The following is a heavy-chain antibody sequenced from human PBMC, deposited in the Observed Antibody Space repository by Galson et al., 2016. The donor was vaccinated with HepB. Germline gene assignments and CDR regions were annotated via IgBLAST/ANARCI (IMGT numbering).Heavy chain of an antibody. D-gene: IGHD3-10*01. CDR2: FYYTGSA. Sequence: SETLSLTCTVPGDSIRSYYWSWIRQPPGKGLEWIGYFYYTGSAKYNPSLKSRVTMSVDTSKNQFSLTLSSVTAADTAGYYCATLGSGACYRRDGFDIWGQGTTVTVS. J-gene: IGHJ3*02. V-gene: IGHV4-59*01. CDR3: ATLGSGACYRRDGFDI. CDR1: GDSIRSYY.